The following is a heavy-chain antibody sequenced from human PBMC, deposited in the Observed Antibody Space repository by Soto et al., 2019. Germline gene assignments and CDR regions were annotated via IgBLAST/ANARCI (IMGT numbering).Heavy chain of an antibody. Sequence: GSLRLSCAASGFTFSSYAMSWVRQAPGKGLEWVSAISGSGGSTYYADSVKGRFTISRDNSKNTLYLQMNSLRAEDTAVYYCAKDRVTIFGVVALPYYYGMDVWGQGTTVTVSS. J-gene: IGHJ6*02. CDR1: GFTFSSYA. CDR3: AKDRVTIFGVVALPYYYGMDV. D-gene: IGHD3-3*01. CDR2: ISGSGGST. V-gene: IGHV3-23*01.